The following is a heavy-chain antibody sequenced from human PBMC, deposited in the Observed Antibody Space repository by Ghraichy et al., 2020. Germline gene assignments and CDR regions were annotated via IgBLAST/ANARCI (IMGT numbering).Heavy chain of an antibody. CDR1: GYTFTGYY. CDR2: INPSSDGT. J-gene: IGHJ3*02. V-gene: IGHV1-2*02. CDR3: ARGKGYSAHYHPPNDGFDS. D-gene: IGHD1-1*01. Sequence: ASVKVSCKTSGYTFTGYYFHWVRQAPGQGLEWMGWINPSSDGTNYAQNFQGRVTMTRDKSTATAYMELHSLKSDDTAVYYCARGKGYSAHYHPPNDGFDSWGQGTLVTVSS.